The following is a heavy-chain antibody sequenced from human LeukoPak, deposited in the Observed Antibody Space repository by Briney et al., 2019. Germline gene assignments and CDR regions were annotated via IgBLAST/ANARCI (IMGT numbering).Heavy chain of an antibody. CDR3: ASFYGSGNYYGMDV. V-gene: IGHV3-30*04. D-gene: IGHD3-10*01. CDR1: GFTFSSYA. Sequence: GGSLRLSGAASGFTFSSYAMHWVRQAPGKGLEWVAVISYDGSNKYYADSVKGRFTISRDNSKNTLYLQMNSLRAEDTAVYYCASFYGSGNYYGMDVWGKGTTVTVSS. CDR2: ISYDGSNK. J-gene: IGHJ6*04.